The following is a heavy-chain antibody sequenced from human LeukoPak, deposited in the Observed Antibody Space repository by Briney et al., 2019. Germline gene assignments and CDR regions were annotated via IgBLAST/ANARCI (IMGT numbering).Heavy chain of an antibody. Sequence: GGSLRLSCAASGFTFSSYSMNWVRQAPGKGLEWVSAISGSGGSTYYADSVKGRFTISRDNSKNTLYLQMNSLRAEDTAVYYCAKVAVVIFAGDYDYWGQGTLVTVSS. J-gene: IGHJ4*02. CDR2: ISGSGGST. CDR1: GFTFSSYS. V-gene: IGHV3-23*01. D-gene: IGHD3-22*01. CDR3: AKVAVVIFAGDYDY.